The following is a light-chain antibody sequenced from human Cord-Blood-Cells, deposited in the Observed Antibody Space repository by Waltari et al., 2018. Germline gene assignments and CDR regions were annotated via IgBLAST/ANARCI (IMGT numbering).Light chain of an antibody. Sequence: IQMTQSPSSLSASVGDRVTITCRASQSISSYLNWYQQKPGKAPKLLIYAASSLQSGVPSRFSGSGSGTDFTLTISSPQPEDFATYDCQQSYSTPLTFGGGTKVEIK. CDR3: QQSYSTPLT. CDR2: AAS. J-gene: IGKJ4*01. CDR1: QSISSY. V-gene: IGKV1-39*01.